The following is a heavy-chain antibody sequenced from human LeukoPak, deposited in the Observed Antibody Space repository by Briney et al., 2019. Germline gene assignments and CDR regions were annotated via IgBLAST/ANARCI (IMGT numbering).Heavy chain of an antibody. J-gene: IGHJ3*02. V-gene: IGHV3-23*01. CDR2: ISGSGGYT. CDR3: AKGDRAFDM. Sequence: PGGSLRLSCAASGFTFSSYAVSWVRQAPGKGLEWVSAISGSGGYTYYADSVKGRFTNSRVNSKNTLYLQMNSLRAEDTAVYYCAKGDRAFDMWGQGTMVTVS. CDR1: GFTFSSYA.